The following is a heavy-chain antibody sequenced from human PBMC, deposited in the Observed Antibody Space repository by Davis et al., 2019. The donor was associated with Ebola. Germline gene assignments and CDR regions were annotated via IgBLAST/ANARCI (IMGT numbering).Heavy chain of an antibody. CDR1: GLSFSNAC. Sequence: GGSLRLSCAASGLSFSNACMSWVRQAPGKGLEWVSVVSGSGDNTYYADSVKGRFTISRDNAKNSLYLQMNSLRAEDTAVYYCARVESVGSGYCSSTSCLYVWYGMDVWGQGTTVTVSS. V-gene: IGHV3-23*01. CDR3: ARVESVGSGYCSSTSCLYVWYGMDV. D-gene: IGHD2-2*01. J-gene: IGHJ6*02. CDR2: VSGSGDNT.